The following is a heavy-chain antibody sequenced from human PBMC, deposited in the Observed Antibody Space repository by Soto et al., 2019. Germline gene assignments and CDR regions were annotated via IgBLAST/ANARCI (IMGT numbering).Heavy chain of an antibody. Sequence: GGSLRLSCAASGFTVSSNYMSWVCQAPGKGLEWVSVIYSGGSTYYADSVKGRFTISRDNSKNTLYLQMNSLRAEDTAVYYCASTGDWNYFDYWGQGTLVTVSS. CDR3: ASTGDWNYFDY. V-gene: IGHV3-53*01. D-gene: IGHD1-1*01. J-gene: IGHJ4*02. CDR2: IYSGGST. CDR1: GFTVSSNY.